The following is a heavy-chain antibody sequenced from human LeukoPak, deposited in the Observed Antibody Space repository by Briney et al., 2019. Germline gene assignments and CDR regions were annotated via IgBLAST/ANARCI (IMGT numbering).Heavy chain of an antibody. Sequence: GGSLRLSCAPSGFPFSIYWMNWVRQAPGKGLEWVANIKQDGSGESYVDSVKGRFAISRDNAKNSLYLLMNSLRAEDTAVYYCARGLGYSSSRGDYRGQGTLVTVSS. CDR2: IKQDGSGE. J-gene: IGHJ4*02. CDR1: GFPFSIYW. D-gene: IGHD6-13*01. CDR3: ARGLGYSSSRGDY. V-gene: IGHV3-7*01.